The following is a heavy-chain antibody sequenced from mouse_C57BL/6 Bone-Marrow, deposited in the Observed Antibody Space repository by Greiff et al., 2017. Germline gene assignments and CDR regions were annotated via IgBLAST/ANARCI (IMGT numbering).Heavy chain of an antibody. D-gene: IGHD4-1*01. Sequence: VQLKESEGGLVQPGSSMKLSCTASGFTFSDYYMAWVRQVPEKGLEWVANINYDGSSTYYLDSLKSRFIISRDNAKNILYLQMSSLKSEDTATYYCAREGDWDFDYWGQGTTLTVSS. CDR2: INYDGSST. J-gene: IGHJ2*01. CDR3: AREGDWDFDY. V-gene: IGHV5-16*01. CDR1: GFTFSDYY.